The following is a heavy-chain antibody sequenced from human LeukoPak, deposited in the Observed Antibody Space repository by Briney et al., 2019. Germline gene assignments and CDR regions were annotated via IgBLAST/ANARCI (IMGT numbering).Heavy chain of an antibody. CDR3: ASGYCSSTSCYPSYYYYMDV. D-gene: IGHD2-2*01. CDR2: INAGNGNT. J-gene: IGHJ6*03. Sequence: ASVKVSCKASGYTFTSYAMHWVRQAPGQRLEWMGWINAGNGNTKYSQKFQGRVTITRDTSASTAYMELSSLRSEDTAVYYCASGYCSSTSCYPSYYYYMDVWGKGTTVTVSS. V-gene: IGHV1-3*01. CDR1: GYTFTSYA.